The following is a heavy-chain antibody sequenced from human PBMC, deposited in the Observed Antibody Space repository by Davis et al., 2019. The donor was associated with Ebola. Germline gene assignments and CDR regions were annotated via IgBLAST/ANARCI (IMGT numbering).Heavy chain of an antibody. J-gene: IGHJ4*02. CDR1: EFTFSSYE. D-gene: IGHD4-17*01. CDR3: ARDMNPTVFDY. CDR2: IDSSASTT. V-gene: IGHV3-48*03. Sequence: PGGSLRLSCAAFEFTFSSYEMNWVRQAPGKGLEWVSYIDSSASTTYYADSVKGRFTISRDNAENTVYLQMNSLRAEDTAVYYCARDMNPTVFDYWGQGTLVTVSS.